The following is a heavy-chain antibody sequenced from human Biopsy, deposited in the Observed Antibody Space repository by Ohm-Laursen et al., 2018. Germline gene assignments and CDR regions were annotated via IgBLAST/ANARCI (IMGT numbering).Heavy chain of an antibody. CDR1: GLSFSTYG. V-gene: IGHV3-33*01. CDR3: ASDRDSSGSFRWNH. J-gene: IGHJ5*02. Sequence: SLRLSCAASGLSFSTYGMHWVRQAPGKGLGWVAVIWYDGSKKYYADSVKGRFTITRDNSKNTLYLQMNSLRAEDTAVYYCASDRDSSGSFRWNHWGQGTLVTVSS. D-gene: IGHD6-19*01. CDR2: IWYDGSKK.